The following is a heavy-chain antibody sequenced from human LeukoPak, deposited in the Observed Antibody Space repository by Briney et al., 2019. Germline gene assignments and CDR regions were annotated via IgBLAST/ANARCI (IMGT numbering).Heavy chain of an antibody. CDR1: GYTFTGYY. J-gene: IGHJ5*02. V-gene: IGHV1-2*02. CDR2: INPNSGGT. D-gene: IGHD2-2*01. Sequence: ASVKVSCKASGYTFTGYYMHWVRQAPGQGLEWMGWINPNSGGTNYAQKFQGRVTMTRDTSTSTAYMELSRLRSDDTAVYYCAREEVVPAAMDWFDPWGQGTLVTVSS. CDR3: AREEVVPAAMDWFDP.